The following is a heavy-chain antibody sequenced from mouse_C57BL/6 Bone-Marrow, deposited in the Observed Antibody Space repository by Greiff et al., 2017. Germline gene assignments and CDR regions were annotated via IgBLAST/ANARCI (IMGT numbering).Heavy chain of an antibody. Sequence: QVQLKQSGAELARPGASVKLSCKASGYTFTSYGISWVKQRTGQGLEWIGEIYPRSGNTYYNEKFKGKATLTADKSSSTAYMELRSLTSEDSAVYFCGLLWLRGYFDVWGTGTTVTVSS. J-gene: IGHJ1*03. CDR2: IYPRSGNT. V-gene: IGHV1-81*01. CDR3: GLLWLRGYFDV. CDR1: GYTFTSYG. D-gene: IGHD2-2*01.